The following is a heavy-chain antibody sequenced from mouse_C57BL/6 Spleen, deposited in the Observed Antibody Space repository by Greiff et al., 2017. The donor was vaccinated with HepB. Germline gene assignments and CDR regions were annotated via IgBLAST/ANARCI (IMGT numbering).Heavy chain of an antibody. CDR3: ARNYGSSPAWFAY. J-gene: IGHJ3*01. CDR1: GYTFTSYG. CDR2: IYPRCGNT. V-gene: IGHV1-81*01. Sequence: VKLVESGAELARPGASVKLSCKASGYTFTSYGISWVKQRTGQGLEWIGEIYPRCGNTYYNEKFKGKATLTADKSSSTAYMELRSLTSEDSAVYFCARNYGSSPAWFAYWGQGTLVTVSA. D-gene: IGHD1-1*01.